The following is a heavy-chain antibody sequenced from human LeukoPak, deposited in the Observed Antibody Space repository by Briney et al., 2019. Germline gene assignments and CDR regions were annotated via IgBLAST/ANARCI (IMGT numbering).Heavy chain of an antibody. CDR2: INPNSGGT. D-gene: IGHD5-12*01. Sequence: ASVKVSRKASGYTFTGYYMHWVRQAPGQGLEWMGWINPNSGGTNYAQKFQGRVTMTRDTSISTAYMELSRLRSDDTAVYYCARDLSGYDYYYYGMDVWGQGTTVTVSS. V-gene: IGHV1-2*02. CDR1: GYTFTGYY. J-gene: IGHJ6*02. CDR3: ARDLSGYDYYYYGMDV.